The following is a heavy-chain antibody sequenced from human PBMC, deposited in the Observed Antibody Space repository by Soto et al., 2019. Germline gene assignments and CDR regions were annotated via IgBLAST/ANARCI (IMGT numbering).Heavy chain of an antibody. V-gene: IGHV4-34*01. D-gene: IGHD7-27*01. CDR3: ALGPPRAW. Sequence: QVQLQQWGAGLLKPSETLSLTCAVYGGSFSGYYWSWSRQPPGKGLEWIGEINHSGSTNYNPSLKSRVTISVDTSKNLFSLKLRSVTAADTAVYYCALGPPRAWWGLGTLVTVSS. CDR2: INHSGST. J-gene: IGHJ4*02. CDR1: GGSFSGYY.